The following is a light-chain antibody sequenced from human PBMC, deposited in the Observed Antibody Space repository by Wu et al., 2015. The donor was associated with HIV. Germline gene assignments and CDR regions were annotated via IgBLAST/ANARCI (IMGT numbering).Light chain of an antibody. CDR1: QSISSN. CDR2: GAS. CDR3: QQYNDWPPRT. Sequence: EIVMTQSPATLSVSPGERAALSCRASQSISSNLAWYQQKAGQAPRLLIYGASTRASGIPARFSASGSGTEFTLTISTMHSEDFAIYYCQQYNDWPPRTFGQGTKVEIK. V-gene: IGKV3-15*01. J-gene: IGKJ1*01.